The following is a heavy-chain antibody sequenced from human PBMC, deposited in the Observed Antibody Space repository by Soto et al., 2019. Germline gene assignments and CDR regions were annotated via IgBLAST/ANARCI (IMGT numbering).Heavy chain of an antibody. D-gene: IGHD1-26*01. V-gene: IGHV1-69*13. CDR2: IIPMSDTA. Sequence: SVKVSCKAPGGTFSRHAISWVRQAPGQGFEWMGGIIPMSDTARYAQKFQGRVTITADESTTTAYMELSSLRSEDTAVYYCARDPALRIVGPTYGMDLWGQGTTVTVS. CDR3: ARDPALRIVGPTYGMDL. J-gene: IGHJ6*02. CDR1: GGTFSRHA.